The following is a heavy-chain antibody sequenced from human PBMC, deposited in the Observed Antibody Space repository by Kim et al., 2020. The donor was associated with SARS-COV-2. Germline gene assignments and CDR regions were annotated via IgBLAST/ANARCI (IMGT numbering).Heavy chain of an antibody. CDR2: INHSGST. Sequence: SETLSLTCAVYGGSFSGYYWSWIRQPPGKGLEWIGEINHSGSTNYNPSLKSRVTISVDTSKNQFSLKLSSVTAADTAVYYCARKTPRGEWLTGGFRFDPWGQGTLVTVSS. V-gene: IGHV4-34*01. J-gene: IGHJ5*02. CDR3: ARKTPRGEWLTGGFRFDP. CDR1: GGSFSGYY. D-gene: IGHD5-12*01.